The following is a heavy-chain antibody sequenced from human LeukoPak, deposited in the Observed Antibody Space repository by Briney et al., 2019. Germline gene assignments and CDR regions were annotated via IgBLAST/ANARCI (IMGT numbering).Heavy chain of an antibody. V-gene: IGHV4-59*01. D-gene: IGHD2-2*01. Sequence: KPSETLSLTCSVSGGSISSYYWSWIRQPPGKGLEYIGYIYYSGSINYNPSLKSRVTISVDTSKDQFSLNLTSVTAADTAVYYCARLKCISTTCPSRYVMDVWGQGTTVTVSS. CDR2: IYYSGSI. CDR3: ARLKCISTTCPSRYVMDV. CDR1: GGSISSYY. J-gene: IGHJ6*02.